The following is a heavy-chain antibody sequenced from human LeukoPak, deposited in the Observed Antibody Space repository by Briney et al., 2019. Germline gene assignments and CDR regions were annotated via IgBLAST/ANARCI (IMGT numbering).Heavy chain of an antibody. CDR2: ISYDGSNK. D-gene: IGHD1-26*01. CDR3: AKDGGTIVGATLDY. V-gene: IGHV3-30*18. CDR1: GFTFSSYG. Sequence: GGSLRLSCAASGFTFSSYGMHWVRQAPGKGLEWVAVISYDGSNKYYADSVKGRFTISRDNSKNTPYLQMNSLRAEDTAVYYCAKDGGTIVGATLDYWGQGTLVTVSS. J-gene: IGHJ4*02.